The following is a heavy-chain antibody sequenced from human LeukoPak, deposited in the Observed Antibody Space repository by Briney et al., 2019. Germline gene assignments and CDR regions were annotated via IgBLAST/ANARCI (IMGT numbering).Heavy chain of an antibody. CDR2: INHSGST. J-gene: IGHJ6*02. Sequence: KSSETLSLTCAVYGGSFSGYYWSWIRQPPGKGLEWIGEINHSGSTNYNPSLKSRVIISVDTSKNQFSLKLSSVTAADTAVYYCARDPGYSYGYYYGMDVWGQGTTVTVSS. CDR1: GGSFSGYY. V-gene: IGHV4-34*01. CDR3: ARDPGYSYGYYYGMDV. D-gene: IGHD5-18*01.